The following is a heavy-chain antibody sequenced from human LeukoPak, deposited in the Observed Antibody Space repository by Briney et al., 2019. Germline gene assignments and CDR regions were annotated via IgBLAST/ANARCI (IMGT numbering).Heavy chain of an antibody. CDR3: ARQLDYPYYFDY. D-gene: IGHD3/OR15-3a*01. CDR2: IYESGNT. J-gene: IGHJ4*02. V-gene: IGHV4-39*01. Sequence: PSETLSLTCTVSGGSISSSANYWAWLRQAPGKGLEWIGNIYESGNTYLNPSLKSRVTLSVDTSKNQFSLRLNSVTAADTALYYCARQLDYPYYFDYWGQGILVTVSS. CDR1: GGSISSSANY.